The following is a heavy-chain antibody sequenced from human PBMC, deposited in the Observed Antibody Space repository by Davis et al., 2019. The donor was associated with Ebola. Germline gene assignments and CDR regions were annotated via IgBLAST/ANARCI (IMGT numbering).Heavy chain of an antibody. CDR3: ARLGRRITMVRGVSNWFDP. V-gene: IGHV1-2*06. CDR1: GYTFTGYY. J-gene: IGHJ5*02. Sequence: ASVKVSCKASGYTFTGYYIHWVRQAPGQGLEWMGRINPYSGGTNYAQKFQGRVTMTRDTSISTAYMELSSLRSDDTAMYYCARLGRRITMVRGVSNWFDPWGQGTLATVSS. CDR2: INPYSGGT. D-gene: IGHD3-10*01.